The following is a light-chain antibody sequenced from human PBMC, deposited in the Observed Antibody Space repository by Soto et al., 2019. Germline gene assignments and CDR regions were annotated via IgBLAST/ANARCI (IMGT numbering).Light chain of an antibody. V-gene: IGKV3-20*01. J-gene: IGKJ1*01. CDR1: QSISNN. CDR3: HQYDSWT. CDR2: GAS. Sequence: IVMTQSPATLSLSPGEKATLSCRASQSISNNLAWYQQKPGQAPRLLIYGASSRATGIPDRFSGSGSGTDFTLTISRLEPEDFAVYYCHQYDSWTFGQGTKVDIK.